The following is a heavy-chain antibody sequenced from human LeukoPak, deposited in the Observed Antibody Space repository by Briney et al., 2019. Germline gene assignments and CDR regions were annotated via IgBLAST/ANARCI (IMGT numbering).Heavy chain of an antibody. J-gene: IGHJ6*03. CDR2: IYPGDSDT. D-gene: IGHD2-15*01. Sequence: KGGESLKISCKGSGYSFTSYWIGWVRQMPGKGLEWMGIIYPGDSDTRYSPSFQGQVTISADKSINTAYLQWSSLKASDTAMYYCARQGYSSPYYMDVWGKGTTVTVSS. CDR3: ARQGYSSPYYMDV. V-gene: IGHV5-51*01. CDR1: GYSFTSYW.